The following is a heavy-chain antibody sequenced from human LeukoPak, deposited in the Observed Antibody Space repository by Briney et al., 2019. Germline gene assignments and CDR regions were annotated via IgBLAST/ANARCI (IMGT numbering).Heavy chain of an antibody. V-gene: IGHV3-74*01. CDR3: ASQPYDFWSGSQPWFDP. CDR1: GFTFSSYW. J-gene: IGHJ5*02. D-gene: IGHD3-3*01. CDR2: INSDGSST. Sequence: GGSLRLSCAASGFTFSSYWMHWVRQAPGKGPVWVSRINSDGSSTSYADSVKGRFTISRDNAKNTLYLQMSSLRAEDTAVYYCASQPYDFWSGSQPWFDPWGQGTLVTVSS.